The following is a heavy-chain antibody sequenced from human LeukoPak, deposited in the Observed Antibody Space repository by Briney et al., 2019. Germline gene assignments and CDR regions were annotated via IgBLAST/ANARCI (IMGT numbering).Heavy chain of an antibody. CDR1: GDSVSSNSVA. CDR2: TYYRSKWGN. D-gene: IGHD6-19*01. V-gene: IGHV6-1*01. Sequence: SQTLSLTCAISGDSVSSNSVAWYWIRQSPSRGLEWLGRTYYRSKWGNDYAVSVKGRITINPDTSENQFSLQLNSVTPEDTAVYYCARESGYISGWGIGAFDIWGQGTMVTVSS. CDR3: ARESGYISGWGIGAFDI. J-gene: IGHJ3*02.